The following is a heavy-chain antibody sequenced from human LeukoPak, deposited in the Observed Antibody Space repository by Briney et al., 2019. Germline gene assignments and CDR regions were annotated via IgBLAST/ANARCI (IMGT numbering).Heavy chain of an antibody. CDR1: GFTFTTYA. V-gene: IGHV3-23*01. CDR3: ARDEEDTAMVPYFDY. D-gene: IGHD5-18*01. CDR2: ISGSGGNT. J-gene: IGHJ4*02. Sequence: GGSLRLSCVASGFTFTTYAMNWVRQAPGKGLEWVSGISGSGGNTFNVDSVKGRFTTSRDNAKNTLYLQMNSLRAEDTAVYYCARDEEDTAMVPYFDYWGQGTLVTVSS.